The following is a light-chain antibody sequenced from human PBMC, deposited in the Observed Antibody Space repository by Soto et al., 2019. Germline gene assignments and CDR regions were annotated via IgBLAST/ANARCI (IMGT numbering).Light chain of an antibody. J-gene: IGLJ2*01. CDR3: CSYAGHTNVL. Sequence: QSVLTQPTSASGSPGQSVTISCTGTINDVGGYNYVSWYQQYPGEAPKLMIYEVVKRPSGVPDRFSGSKSGNTASLTVSGLQAEDEADYYCCSYAGHTNVLFGGGTKLTVL. V-gene: IGLV2-8*01. CDR2: EVV. CDR1: INDVGGYNY.